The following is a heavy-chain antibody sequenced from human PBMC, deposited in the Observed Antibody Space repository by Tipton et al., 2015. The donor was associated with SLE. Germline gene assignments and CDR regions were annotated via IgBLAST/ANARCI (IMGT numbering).Heavy chain of an antibody. CDR2: IYYSGST. J-gene: IGHJ1*01. CDR1: GGSISTHY. Sequence: TLSLTCSISGGSISTHYWSWIRQPPGKGLEWIGCIYYSGSTNYNPSLKSRVTMSVDTSKNQFSLKLTSVTAADTAVYYCAGGSDTGDFQHWGQGTLVTVSS. D-gene: IGHD3-16*01. CDR3: AGGSDTGDFQH. V-gene: IGHV4-59*11.